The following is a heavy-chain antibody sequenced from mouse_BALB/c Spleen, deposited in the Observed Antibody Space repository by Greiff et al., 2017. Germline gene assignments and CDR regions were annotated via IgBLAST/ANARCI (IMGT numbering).Heavy chain of an antibody. CDR1: GYTFTSYW. Sequence: VQLQQSGAELAKPGASVKMSCKASGYTFTSYWMHWVKQRPGQGLEWIGYINPSTGYTEYNQKFKDKATLTADKSSSTAYMQLSSLTSEDSAVYYCARLATAYYFDYWGQGTTLTVSS. D-gene: IGHD1-1*01. CDR3: ARLATAYYFDY. J-gene: IGHJ2*01. CDR2: INPSTGYT. V-gene: IGHV1-7*01.